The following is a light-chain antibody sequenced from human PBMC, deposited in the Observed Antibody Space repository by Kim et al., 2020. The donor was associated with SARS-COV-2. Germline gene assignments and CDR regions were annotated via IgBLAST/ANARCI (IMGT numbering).Light chain of an antibody. J-gene: IGKJ4*01. V-gene: IGKV4-1*01. Sequence: DIVMTQSPDSLAVPPGERATINCESSQSVLYSSNNKNYLAWYQQKPGQPPKLLIYWASTRESRVPDRFSGSGSGTDFTLTISSLQAEDVAVYYCQQYYSIPLTFGGGTKVDIK. CDR1: QSVLYSSNNKNY. CDR2: WAS. CDR3: QQYYSIPLT.